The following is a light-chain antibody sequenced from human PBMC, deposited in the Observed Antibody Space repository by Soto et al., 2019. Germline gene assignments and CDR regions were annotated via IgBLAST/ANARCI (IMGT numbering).Light chain of an antibody. V-gene: IGKV3-20*01. Sequence: ETVLTQSPGTLSLSPGERATLSCRASQSVSSSYLVWYQQKPGQAPRLLIYGASSRATGIPDRFSGSGSGTDFTLTISRLEPEDFAVYYCQQYDGSPSWTFGQGTKVDIK. CDR2: GAS. CDR1: QSVSSSY. CDR3: QQYDGSPSWT. J-gene: IGKJ1*01.